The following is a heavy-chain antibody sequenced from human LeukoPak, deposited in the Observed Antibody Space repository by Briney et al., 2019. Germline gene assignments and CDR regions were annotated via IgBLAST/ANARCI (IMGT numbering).Heavy chain of an antibody. CDR2: IYSGGST. J-gene: IGHJ6*02. CDR1: GFTVSSNY. CDR3: ARDPISAAGPSGQGMDV. D-gene: IGHD6-13*01. Sequence: GGSLRLSCAASGFTVSSNYMSWVRQAPGKGLEWVSVIYSGGSTYYADSVKGRFTISRDNSKNTLYLQMNSLRAEDTAVYYGARDPISAAGPSGQGMDVWGQGTTVTVSS. V-gene: IGHV3-66*01.